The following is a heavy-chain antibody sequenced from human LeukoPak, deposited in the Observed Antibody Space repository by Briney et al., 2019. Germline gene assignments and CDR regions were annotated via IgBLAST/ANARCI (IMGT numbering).Heavy chain of an antibody. V-gene: IGHV3-21*01. CDR2: ISSSSSYI. CDR1: GFTFSIYS. CDR3: ARVGYIGWSFDY. Sequence: GGSLRLSCAAAGFTFSIYSMNWVRQAPGKGLEWVSSISSSSSYIYYADSVKGRFTISRDNAKNSLYLQMNSLRAEDTAVYYCARVGYIGWSFDYWGQGTLVTVSS. D-gene: IGHD5-24*01. J-gene: IGHJ4*02.